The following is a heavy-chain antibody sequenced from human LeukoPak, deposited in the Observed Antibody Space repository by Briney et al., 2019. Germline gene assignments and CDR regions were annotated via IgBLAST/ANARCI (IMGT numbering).Heavy chain of an antibody. V-gene: IGHV4-34*01. CDR1: GGSFSGYY. Sequence: PSETLSLTCAVYGGSFSGYYWSWIRQPPGKGLEWIGEINHSGSTNYNPSLKSRVTISVDTSKNQFSLKLSSVTAADTAVYYCARRRSGGDSGSYNDYWGHGTLVTVSS. J-gene: IGHJ4*01. CDR2: INHSGST. CDR3: ARRRSGGDSGSYNDY. D-gene: IGHD1-26*01.